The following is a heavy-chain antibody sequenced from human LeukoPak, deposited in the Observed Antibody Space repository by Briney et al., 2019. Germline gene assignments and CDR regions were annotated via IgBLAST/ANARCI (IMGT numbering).Heavy chain of an antibody. J-gene: IGHJ4*02. CDR2: IESKTDGGTT. D-gene: IGHD3-10*01. CDR1: GFSFSDAW. V-gene: IGHV3-15*04. CDR3: TTYGSGRKFDY. Sequence: SGGSHRLSCAASGFSFSDAWMSWVRQIPGKGLEWVGRIESKTDGGTTDYAAPVKGRFTISRDDSTNTLYLQMNSLKSEDTAVYYCTTYGSGRKFDYWGQGILVTVSS.